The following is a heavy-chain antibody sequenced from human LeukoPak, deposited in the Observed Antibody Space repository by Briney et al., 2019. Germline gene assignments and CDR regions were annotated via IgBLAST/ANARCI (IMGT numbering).Heavy chain of an antibody. CDR1: GDSISSDY. CDR2: IFHSGTT. J-gene: IGHJ6*03. V-gene: IGHV4-59*08. Sequence: SDSLSLTCNVSGDSISSDYWSWIRQTPGKGLEWIGFIFHSGTTDYNPSLQSRATISIDTSRKSFSLKLLSVTAADTAVYYCARTRPQDYGTSYMDVWGTAATVTVSS. CDR3: ARTRPQDYGTSYMDV. D-gene: IGHD4-17*01.